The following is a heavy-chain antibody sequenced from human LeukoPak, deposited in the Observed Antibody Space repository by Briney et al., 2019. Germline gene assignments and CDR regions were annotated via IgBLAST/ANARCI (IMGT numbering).Heavy chain of an antibody. CDR2: INSDGSST. CDR3: ARPHYYDSSGYYPYYYYYGMDV. D-gene: IGHD3-22*01. V-gene: IGHV3-74*01. J-gene: IGHJ6*02. Sequence: PGGSLRLSCAASGFTFTSYNMNWVRQAPGKGLVWVSRINSDGSSTSYADSVKGRFTISRDNAKNTLYLQMNSLRAEDTAVYYCARPHYYDSSGYYPYYYYYGMDVWGQGTTVTVSS. CDR1: GFTFTSYN.